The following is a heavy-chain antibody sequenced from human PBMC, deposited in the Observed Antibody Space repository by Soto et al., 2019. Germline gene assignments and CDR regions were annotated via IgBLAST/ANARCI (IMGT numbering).Heavy chain of an antibody. Sequence: GGSLRLSCAASGFTFSSYGMHWVRQAPGKGLEWVAVISYDGSNKYYADSVKGRFTISRDNSKNTLYLQMNSLRAEDTAVYYCAKEPSRGYDSGYYFDYWGQGTLVTVSS. CDR2: ISYDGSNK. V-gene: IGHV3-30*18. J-gene: IGHJ4*02. CDR1: GFTFSSYG. CDR3: AKEPSRGYDSGYYFDY. D-gene: IGHD3-22*01.